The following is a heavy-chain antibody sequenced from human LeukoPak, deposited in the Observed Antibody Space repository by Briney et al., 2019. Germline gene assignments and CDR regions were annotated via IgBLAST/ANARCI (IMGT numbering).Heavy chain of an antibody. CDR1: GYSISTGYY. Sequence: SETLSLTCTVSGYSISTGYYWGWIRQPPGKGLEWIGSIYHSGSTYYNPSLKSRVTISVDTSKNQFSLKLNSVTAADTAVYYCARVRNLYGGNSVWGYYYYMDVWGKGTTVTVSS. CDR2: IYHSGST. CDR3: ARVRNLYGGNSVWGYYYYMDV. D-gene: IGHD4-23*01. V-gene: IGHV4-38-2*02. J-gene: IGHJ6*03.